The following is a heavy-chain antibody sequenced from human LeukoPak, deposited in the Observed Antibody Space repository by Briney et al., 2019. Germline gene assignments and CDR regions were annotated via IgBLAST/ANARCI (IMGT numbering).Heavy chain of an antibody. Sequence: ASVKVSCKASGYTFTSYGIIWVRQAPGQGLEWMGWISAYNGNTNYAQKLQGRVTMTTDTSTSTAYMELRSLRSDDTAVYYCARDRSVTTSTRFDYWGQGTLVTVSS. D-gene: IGHD4-17*01. CDR1: GYTFTSYG. CDR3: ARDRSVTTSTRFDY. CDR2: ISAYNGNT. J-gene: IGHJ4*02. V-gene: IGHV1-18*01.